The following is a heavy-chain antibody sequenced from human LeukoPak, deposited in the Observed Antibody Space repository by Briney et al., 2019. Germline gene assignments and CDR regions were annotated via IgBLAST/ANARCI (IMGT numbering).Heavy chain of an antibody. CDR3: ARDSGAFDY. CDR2: IKQDRSEK. V-gene: IGHV3-7*05. D-gene: IGHD6-25*01. CDR1: GFTFSNYW. J-gene: IGHJ4*02. Sequence: GAALRLSCAASGFTFSNYWMTWVRQAPGKGLEWVANIKQDRSEKYYVDSVKGRFTISRDKAKKSLYLQMNSLRAEDTAVYYCARDSGAFDYWGQGTLVT.